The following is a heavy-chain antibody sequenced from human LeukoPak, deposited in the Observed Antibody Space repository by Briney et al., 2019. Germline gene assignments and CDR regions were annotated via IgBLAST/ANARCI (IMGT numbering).Heavy chain of an antibody. CDR1: GFTFATYA. D-gene: IGHD3-22*01. J-gene: IGHJ4*02. Sequence: HAGGSLRLSGAASGFTFATYAMSWVRQAPGKGLKWVSGITGSGRTTYYADSVKGRFTISRDNAKNSLYLQMNSLRAEDTAVYYCARDRGGIVVIWGQGTLVTVSS. CDR3: ARDRGGIVVI. CDR2: ITGSGRTT. V-gene: IGHV3-23*01.